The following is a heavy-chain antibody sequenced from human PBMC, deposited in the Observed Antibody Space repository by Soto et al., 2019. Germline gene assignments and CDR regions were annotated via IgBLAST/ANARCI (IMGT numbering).Heavy chain of an antibody. Sequence: SETLSLTCTVSGGSISSGGYYWSWIRQHPGKGLEWIGYIYYSGSTYYNPSLKSRVTISVDTSKNQFSLKLSSVTAADTAVYYCASNWPGSGYYYWSFDYWGQGTLVTVSS. V-gene: IGHV4-31*03. CDR1: GGSISSGGYY. D-gene: IGHD3-22*01. CDR3: ASNWPGSGYYYWSFDY. J-gene: IGHJ4*02. CDR2: IYYSGST.